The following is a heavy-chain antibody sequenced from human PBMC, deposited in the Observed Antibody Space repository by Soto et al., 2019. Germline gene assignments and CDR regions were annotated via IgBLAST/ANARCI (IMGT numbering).Heavy chain of an antibody. CDR2: MNSDGSII. CDR3: ATAEVDY. V-gene: IGHV3-74*01. CDR1: GYTFGNHW. Sequence: GGSLRLSCAVAGYTFGNHWMHWVRQAPGKGLEWVSRMNSDGSIINYADSVKGRFTVSRDNAKNTLYLQMNSLRVEDTAVYYCATAEVDYWGPGTLVTVST. J-gene: IGHJ4*02.